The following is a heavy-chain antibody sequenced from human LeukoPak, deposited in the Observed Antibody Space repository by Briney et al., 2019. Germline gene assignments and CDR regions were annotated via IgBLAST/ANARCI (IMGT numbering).Heavy chain of an antibody. CDR2: IIPIFGKA. CDR3: ARDLVYYDSSGYVRDYYYYMDV. CDR1: GGTFSSYA. V-gene: IGHV1-69*05. D-gene: IGHD3-22*01. Sequence: SVKVSCKASGGTFSSYAISWVRQAPGQGLEWMGGIIPIFGKANYAQKFQGRVTITTDESTSTAYMELGSLRSEDTAVYYCARDLVYYDSSGYVRDYYYYMDVWGKGTTVTVSS. J-gene: IGHJ6*03.